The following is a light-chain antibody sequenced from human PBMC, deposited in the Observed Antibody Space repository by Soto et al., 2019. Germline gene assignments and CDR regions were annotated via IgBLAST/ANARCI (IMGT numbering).Light chain of an antibody. J-gene: IGKJ1*01. CDR1: QSVSSSY. CDR2: GAS. CDR3: QQYDSSLWT. Sequence: DIVMTQSPPTLSVSPGERATLSCRASQSVSSSYLAWYQQKPGQAPRLLIYGASSRATGIPDRFSGSGSGTDFTLTISRLEPEDFAVYYCQQYDSSLWTFGQGTKVDIK. V-gene: IGKV3-20*01.